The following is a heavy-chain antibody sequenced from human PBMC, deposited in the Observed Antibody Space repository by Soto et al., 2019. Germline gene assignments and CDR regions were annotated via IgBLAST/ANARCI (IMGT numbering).Heavy chain of an antibody. D-gene: IGHD2-15*01. J-gene: IGHJ4*02. CDR3: AGVGDCSGGNCYADY. CDR2: IRNKANSYTT. V-gene: IGHV3-72*01. Sequence: EVQLVEPGGGLVQPGGSLRLSCAASGFTFSDHYMDWVRQAPGKGLEWVGRIRNKANSYTTEYAASVKGRFIISRDDSKNSLYLQMNSLKTEDTAVYYSAGVGDCSGGNCYADYWGQGTLVTFSS. CDR1: GFTFSDHY.